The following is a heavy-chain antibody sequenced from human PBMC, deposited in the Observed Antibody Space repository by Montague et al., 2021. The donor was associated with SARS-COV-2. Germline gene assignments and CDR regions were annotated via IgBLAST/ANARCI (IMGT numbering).Heavy chain of an antibody. Sequence: PALVKPTQTLTLTCSFSGFSLSTSAMSVTWIRQPPGKALEWLARIDWDNDKYYSTSLKARLTISKDTSKNQVVLTLTDVDPFDTATYYCARIVSVVVPGDVPQMYYFGMDVWGPGTTVIVSS. J-gene: IGHJ6*02. D-gene: IGHD3-16*02. CDR1: GFSLSTSAMS. V-gene: IGHV2-70*11. CDR3: ARIVSVVVPGDVPQMYYFGMDV. CDR2: IDWDNDK.